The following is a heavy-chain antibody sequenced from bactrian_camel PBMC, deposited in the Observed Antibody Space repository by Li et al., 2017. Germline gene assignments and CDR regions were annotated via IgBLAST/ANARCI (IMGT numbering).Heavy chain of an antibody. D-gene: IGHD5*01. J-gene: IGHJ4*01. CDR2: IFTGGGST. CDR3: AAAKSMIISVLAAEDYDY. CDR1: GYTSSSYC. Sequence: QLVESGGGSVQPGESLRLSCTASGYTSSSYCMAWFRQTPASNEREGVASIFTGGGSTHYADSVKGRFTLSQDNAKNTVTLQMNDLRPEDTATYYCAAAKSMIISVLAAEDYDYWGQGTQVTVS. V-gene: IGHV3S25*01.